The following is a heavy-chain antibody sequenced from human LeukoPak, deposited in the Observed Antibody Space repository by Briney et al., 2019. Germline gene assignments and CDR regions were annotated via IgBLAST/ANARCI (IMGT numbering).Heavy chain of an antibody. D-gene: IGHD5-24*01. Sequence: GGSLRLSCAASGFAVSSNYMSWVRQAPGKGLEWVSVIYAGGRTDSADSVKGRFTISRDNSKNTLYLQMNSLRAEDTAVSYCASGRDGYGYAFDIWGQGTMVTVSS. CDR3: ASGRDGYGYAFDI. CDR2: IYAGGRT. J-gene: IGHJ3*02. CDR1: GFAVSSNY. V-gene: IGHV3-53*05.